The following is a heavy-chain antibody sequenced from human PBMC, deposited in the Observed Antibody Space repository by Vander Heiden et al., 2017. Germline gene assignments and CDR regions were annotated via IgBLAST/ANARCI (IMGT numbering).Heavy chain of an antibody. Sequence: EVQLVESGGGLVKPGGSLRLSCAASGFTFSSAWMNWVRQAPGKGLEWVGRVKSKYDGETTDYAAPVKGRFTISRDDSKNTAYLQMNNLSTEDTAVYYCSTGGSVVDYWGQGTLVTVSS. V-gene: IGHV3-15*01. J-gene: IGHJ4*02. CDR1: GFTFSSAW. CDR2: VKSKYDGETT. CDR3: STGGSVVDY.